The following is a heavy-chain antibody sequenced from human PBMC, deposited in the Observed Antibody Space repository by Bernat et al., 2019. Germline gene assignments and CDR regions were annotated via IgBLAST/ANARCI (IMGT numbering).Heavy chain of an antibody. J-gene: IGHJ6*02. CDR3: AKERLRRDGMDV. CDR1: GFTFSGYG. D-gene: IGHD4-17*01. V-gene: IGHV3-30*02. Sequence: QMQLVESGGGVVQPGRSLRLSCTASGFTFSGYGMHWVRQAPGKGLEWVAFIRYDGSNKYYADSVKGRFTISRDNSKNTLYLQMNSLRAEDTAVYYCAKERLRRDGMDVWGQGTTVTVSS. CDR2: IRYDGSNK.